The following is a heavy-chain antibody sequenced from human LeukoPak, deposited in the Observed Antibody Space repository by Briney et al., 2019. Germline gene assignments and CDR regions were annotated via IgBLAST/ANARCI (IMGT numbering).Heavy chain of an antibody. CDR2: IYHSGST. CDR3: ARYNGREGYFDY. J-gene: IGHJ4*02. CDR1: GGSMSSYY. V-gene: IGHV4-59*12. Sequence: SETLSLTCSVSGGSMSSYYWSWIRQSPGKVLEWIGYIYHSGSTDYNSSLKSRVTMSVDTSKNQFSLKLSSVTAADTAVYYCARYNGREGYFDYWGQGTLVTVSS. D-gene: IGHD1-14*01.